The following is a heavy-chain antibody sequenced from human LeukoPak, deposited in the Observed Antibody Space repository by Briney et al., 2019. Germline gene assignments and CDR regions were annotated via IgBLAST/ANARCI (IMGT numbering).Heavy chain of an antibody. V-gene: IGHV3-11*01. J-gene: IGHJ4*02. CDR2: ISSSGSTI. CDR3: ARDHGDYGGHFDY. D-gene: IGHD4-17*01. CDR1: GFTFSDYY. Sequence: GGSLRLSCAASGFTFSDYYMSWIRQAPGKGPEWLSYISSSGSTIKYTDSVKGRFTISRDNAKNSLYLQMNSLRAEDTAVYYCARDHGDYGGHFDYWGQGSLVTVSS.